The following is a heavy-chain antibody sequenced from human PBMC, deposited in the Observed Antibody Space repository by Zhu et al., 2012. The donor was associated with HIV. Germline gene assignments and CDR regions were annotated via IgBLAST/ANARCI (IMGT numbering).Heavy chain of an antibody. CDR2: NNHSGRT. V-gene: IGHV4-34*02. Sequence: QVQLQQWGAGLLKPSETLSLTCAVYGGSFTDYYWTWIRQPPGKTLEWIGENNHSGRTNYNPSLKSRITFLLDKSKNQFSLKLDSVTAADTAVYYCASLRVTATGASFDYWGHGNPVTVSS. J-gene: IGHJ4*01. CDR3: ASLRVTATGASFDY. D-gene: IGHD2-21*02. CDR1: GGSFTDYY.